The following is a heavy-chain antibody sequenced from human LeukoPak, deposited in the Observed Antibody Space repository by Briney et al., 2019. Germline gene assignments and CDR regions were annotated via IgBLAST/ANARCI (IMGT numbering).Heavy chain of an antibody. CDR1: GGTFSSYA. CDR2: IIPILGIA. Sequence: SVKVSCKASGGTFSSYAISWVRQAPGQGLEWMGRIIPILGIANYAQKFQGRVTITADKSTSTAYMELSSLRSEDTAVYYCARDATYGPKRFDPWGQGTLVTVSS. CDR3: ARDATYGPKRFDP. D-gene: IGHD3-10*01. J-gene: IGHJ5*02. V-gene: IGHV1-69*04.